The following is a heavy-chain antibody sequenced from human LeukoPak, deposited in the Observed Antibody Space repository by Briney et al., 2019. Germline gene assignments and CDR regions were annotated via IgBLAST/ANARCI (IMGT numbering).Heavy chain of an antibody. CDR1: GYTFTDYA. CDR2: ITTGRGET. D-gene: IGHD6-19*01. J-gene: IGHJ4*02. CDR3: ARGGKQWRGGNYFDS. Sequence: GASVKVSCKASGYTFTDYALHWVRQAPGQSLEWMGWITTGRGETRYSQEFQRRITFTRDTSAGTVYMDLSDLRSEDTAVYYCARGGKQWRGGNYFDSWGQGTLVAVSS. V-gene: IGHV1-3*03.